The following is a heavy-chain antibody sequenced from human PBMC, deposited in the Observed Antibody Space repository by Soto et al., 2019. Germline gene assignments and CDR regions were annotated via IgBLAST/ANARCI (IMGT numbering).Heavy chain of an antibody. Sequence: GGSLRLSCAASGFTFSSYSMNWVRQAPGKGLEWVSSISSSSYIYYADSVKGRFTISRDNAKNSLYLQMNSLRAEDTAVYYCAREYVGVVAATPYYYYGMDVWGQGTTVTVSS. D-gene: IGHD2-15*01. V-gene: IGHV3-21*01. CDR1: GFTFSSYS. J-gene: IGHJ6*02. CDR2: ISSSSYI. CDR3: AREYVGVVAATPYYYYGMDV.